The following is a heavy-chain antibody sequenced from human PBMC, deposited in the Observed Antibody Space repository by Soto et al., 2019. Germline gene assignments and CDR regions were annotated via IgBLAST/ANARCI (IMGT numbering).Heavy chain of an antibody. CDR2: IYYSGST. CDR1: GERVYIAGDA. CDR3: ARGAAAGTNWFDP. D-gene: IGHD6-13*01. V-gene: IGHV4-31*02. Sequence: LGRTLSGERVYIAGDAGTWKRQHPGKGLEWIGYIYYSGSTYYNPSLKSRVTISVDTSKNQFSLKLSSVTAADTAVYYCARGAAAGTNWFDPWGQGTLVTVSS. J-gene: IGHJ5*02.